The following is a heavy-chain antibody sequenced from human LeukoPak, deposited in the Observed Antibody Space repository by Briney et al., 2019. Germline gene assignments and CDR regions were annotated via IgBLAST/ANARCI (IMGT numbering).Heavy chain of an antibody. CDR3: ARVKAAAGTGGLDY. Sequence: ASVKVSCKASGYTFTSYAMYWVRQAPGQRLEWMGWINAGNGNTKYSQKFQGRVTITRDTSASTAYMELSSLRSEDTAVYYCARVKAAAGTGGLDYWGQGTLVTVSS. V-gene: IGHV1-3*01. D-gene: IGHD6-13*01. CDR2: INAGNGNT. J-gene: IGHJ4*02. CDR1: GYTFTSYA.